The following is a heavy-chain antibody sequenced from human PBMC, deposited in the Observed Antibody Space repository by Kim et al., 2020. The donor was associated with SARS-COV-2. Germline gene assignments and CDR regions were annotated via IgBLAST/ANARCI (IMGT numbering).Heavy chain of an antibody. V-gene: IGHV4-59*13. Sequence: SETLSLTCTVSGGSISSYYWSWIRQPPGKGLEWIGYIYYSGSTNYNPSLKSRVTISVDPSKNQFSLKLSSVTAADTAVYYCARDHSSGWFGGYYYGMDVWAQGTTVTVSS. CDR1: GGSISSYY. CDR3: ARDHSSGWFGGYYYGMDV. J-gene: IGHJ6*02. D-gene: IGHD6-19*01. CDR2: IYYSGST.